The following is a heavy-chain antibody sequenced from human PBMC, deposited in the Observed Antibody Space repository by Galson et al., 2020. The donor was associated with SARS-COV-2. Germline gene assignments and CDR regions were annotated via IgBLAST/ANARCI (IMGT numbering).Heavy chain of an antibody. V-gene: IGHV3-74*01. CDR1: GFAFRYHL. J-gene: IGHJ4*02. Sequence: GSLKLPLSTPGFAFRYHLMHLVRQTPREGPVVGPRIKSGGSIISYADSVKGRFTISRDNAKNTLYLQMNSLRSEDTALYYCAGALAIWGQGTLVTVSS. CDR2: IKSGGSII. CDR3: AGALAI.